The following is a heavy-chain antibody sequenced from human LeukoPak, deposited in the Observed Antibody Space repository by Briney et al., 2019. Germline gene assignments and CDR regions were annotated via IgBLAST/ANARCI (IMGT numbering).Heavy chain of an antibody. CDR2: MNQGGSET. CDR1: GFTFSNFG. J-gene: IGHJ4*02. Sequence: GGSLRLSCIASGFTFSNFGMHWVRQAPGKGLEWVAHMNQGGSETTNVDSVKGRFTISRDDAKNLVFLQMNSLRVEDTAVYYCARDGVAGGFDYWGQGILVTVSS. CDR3: ARDGVAGGFDY. D-gene: IGHD6-19*01. V-gene: IGHV3-7*01.